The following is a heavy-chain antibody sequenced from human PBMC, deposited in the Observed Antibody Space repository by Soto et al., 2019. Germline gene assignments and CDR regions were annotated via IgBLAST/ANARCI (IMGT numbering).Heavy chain of an antibody. CDR1: GFTFSSYG. CDR3: AEDQIAGRRDYYYGMDV. V-gene: IGHV3-30*18. D-gene: IGHD6-6*01. CDR2: ISYDGSNK. Sequence: QVQLVESGGGVVQPGRSLRLSCAASGFTFSSYGMHWVRQAPGKGLEWVAVISYDGSNKYYADSVKGRFTISRDNSKNTLYLQLNSLRAEDTAVYYCAEDQIAGRRDYYYGMDVWGQGTTVTVSS. J-gene: IGHJ6*02.